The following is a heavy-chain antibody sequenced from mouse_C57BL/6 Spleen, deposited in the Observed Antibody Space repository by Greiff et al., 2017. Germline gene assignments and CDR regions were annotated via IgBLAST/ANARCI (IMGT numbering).Heavy chain of an antibody. J-gene: IGHJ2*01. CDR3: TRRTGNYFDY. V-gene: IGHV1-15*01. CDR2: IDPETGGP. CDR1: GYTFTDYE. D-gene: IGHD4-1*01. Sequence: VQLQQSGAELVRPGASVTLSCKASGYTFTDYEMHWVKQTPVHGLEWIGAIDPETGGPAYNQKFKGKAILTADKSSSTAYMELRSLTSEDSAVYYCTRRTGNYFDYWGQGTTLTVSS.